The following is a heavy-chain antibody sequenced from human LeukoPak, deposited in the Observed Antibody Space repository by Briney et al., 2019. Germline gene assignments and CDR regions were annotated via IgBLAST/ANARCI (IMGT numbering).Heavy chain of an antibody. CDR2: IKTKIAGATT. Sequence: GGSLRLSCEASGFTFSDAWMNWVRQAPGKGLEWVALIKTKIAGATTDYAAPVKGRFIISRDDSKNTLYLQMNNLKAEDTAVYYCGDFTGHTKAYWGQGTLVTVSS. J-gene: IGHJ4*02. CDR3: GDFTGHTKAY. D-gene: IGHD2-8*02. V-gene: IGHV3-15*01. CDR1: GFTFSDAW.